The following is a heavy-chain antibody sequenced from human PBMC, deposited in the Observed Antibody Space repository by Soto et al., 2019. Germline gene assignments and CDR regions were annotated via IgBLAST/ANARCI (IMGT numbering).Heavy chain of an antibody. CDR1: GFTVSSNY. J-gene: IGHJ4*02. CDR2: IYSGGST. D-gene: IGHD2-8*02. CDR3: AKIALVGSFGFELARDY. Sequence: PGGSLRLSCAASGFTVSSNYMSWVRQAPGKGLEWVSVIYSGGSTYYADSVKGRFITSRDNSKNTLYLLMNRLTTEDITIYYCAKIALVGSFGFELARDYWGQGILVTVSS. V-gene: IGHV3-53*01.